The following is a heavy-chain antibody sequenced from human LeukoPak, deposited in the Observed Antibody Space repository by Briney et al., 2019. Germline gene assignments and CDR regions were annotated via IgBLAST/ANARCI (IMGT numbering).Heavy chain of an antibody. Sequence: ASVKVSCKASGYTFTSYAMHRVRQAPGQRLEWMGWINAGNGNTKYSQKFQGRVTITRDTSASTAYMELSSLRSEDTAVYYCARDVGHGDYWFDYWGQGTLVTVSS. CDR1: GYTFTSYA. J-gene: IGHJ4*02. CDR3: ARDVGHGDYWFDY. CDR2: INAGNGNT. D-gene: IGHD4-17*01. V-gene: IGHV1-3*01.